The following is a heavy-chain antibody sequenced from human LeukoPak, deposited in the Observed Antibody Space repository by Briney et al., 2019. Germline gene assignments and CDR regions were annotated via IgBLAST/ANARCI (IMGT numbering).Heavy chain of an antibody. D-gene: IGHD3-10*02. CDR2: ITGSGDRT. V-gene: IGHV3-23*01. CDR3: TKDRMRAIMFFDY. J-gene: IGHJ4*02. CDR1: GFSFGDYA. Sequence: GGSLRLSCTASGFSFGDYAMSWVRQAPGKGLEWVSTITGSGDRTYNADSLKGRFTISRDNFKNTLYLQMNSLTPEDTAVYYCTKDRMRAIMFFDYWGQGTLVTVSS.